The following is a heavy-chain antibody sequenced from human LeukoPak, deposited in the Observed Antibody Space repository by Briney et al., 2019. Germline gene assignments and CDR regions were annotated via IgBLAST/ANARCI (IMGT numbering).Heavy chain of an antibody. J-gene: IGHJ4*02. CDR3: ARGRSSYYYDSSGYYDFDY. CDR2: INANTGNP. Sequence: ASVKVSCKASGYTFSNSAMNWVRQAPGQGLEWMGWINANTGNPTYAQGFTGRFVFSLDTSVSTAYLQISSLKAEDTAVYYCARGRSSYYYDSSGYYDFDYWGQGTLVTVSS. V-gene: IGHV7-4-1*02. D-gene: IGHD3-22*01. CDR1: GYTFSNSA.